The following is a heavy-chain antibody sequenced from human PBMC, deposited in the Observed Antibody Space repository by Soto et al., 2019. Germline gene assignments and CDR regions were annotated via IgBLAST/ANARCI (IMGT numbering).Heavy chain of an antibody. CDR1: GFTFSSYA. J-gene: IGHJ4*02. CDR3: AKGTEPRGYSYGYEDY. D-gene: IGHD5-18*01. Sequence: GGSLRLSCAASGFTFSSYAMSWVRQAPGKGLEWVSAISGSGGSTYYADSVKGRFTISRDKSKNTLYPQMNSLRAEDTAVYYCAKGTEPRGYSYGYEDYWGQGTLVTVSS. V-gene: IGHV3-23*01. CDR2: ISGSGGST.